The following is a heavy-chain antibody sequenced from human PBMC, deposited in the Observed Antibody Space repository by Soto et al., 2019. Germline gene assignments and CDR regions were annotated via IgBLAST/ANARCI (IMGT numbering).Heavy chain of an antibody. CDR1: GFAVSSSY. J-gene: IGHJ2*01. CDR2: VYSGGST. V-gene: IGHV3-53*04. Sequence: EVKLVESGGGLVQPGGSLRLSCAASGFAVSSSYMSWVRQAPGKGLEWVSVVYSGGSTYYADSVKDRFTLSRDISRNILWLQMNGLAPDDTAVYYCARVAYFGDYARRYFDLWGRGTVVTVSS. CDR3: ARVAYFGDYARRYFDL. D-gene: IGHD4-17*01.